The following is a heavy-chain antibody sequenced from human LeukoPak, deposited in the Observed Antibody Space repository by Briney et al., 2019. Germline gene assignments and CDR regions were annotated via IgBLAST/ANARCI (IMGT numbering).Heavy chain of an antibody. CDR2: ISYDGSEK. CDR3: ASGRIPVSNTGDY. D-gene: IGHD5/OR15-5a*01. CDR1: GFPFSLYA. V-gene: IGHV3-30*04. J-gene: IGHJ4*01. Sequence: GMSLRLSCAASGFPFSLYAMHWVRQAPGKGLEWVAVISYDGSEKFYTDSAEGRFTISRDNSNSTLYLHMNSLRDEDTALYYYASGRIPVSNTGDYWGHGTLLVVSS.